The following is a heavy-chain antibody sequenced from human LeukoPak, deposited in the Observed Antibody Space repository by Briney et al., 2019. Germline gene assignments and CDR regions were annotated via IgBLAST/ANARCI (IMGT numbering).Heavy chain of an antibody. D-gene: IGHD3-10*01. CDR2: ICHSGSA. CDR3: ARGLWGSGRGFNWFDP. J-gene: IGHJ5*02. CDR1: GGSISSGGYS. Sequence: SSQTLSLTCAVSGGSISSGGYSWSWIRQPPGKGLEWIGYICHSGSAYYNPSLKSRVTISVDRSKNQFSLKLSSVTAADTAVYYCARGLWGSGRGFNWFDPWGQGTLVTVSS. V-gene: IGHV4-30-2*01.